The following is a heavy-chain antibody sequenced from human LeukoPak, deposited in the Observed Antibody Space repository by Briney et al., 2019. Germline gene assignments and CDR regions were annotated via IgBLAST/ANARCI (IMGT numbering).Heavy chain of an antibody. D-gene: IGHD4-17*01. Sequence: PGGSLRLSCAASGFTVSSNYMSWVRQAPGKGLEWVSVIYSGGSTYYADSVKGRFTISRDNSKNMLYLQMNSLRAEDTAIYYCAMRTTVTTVYYYYMDVWGKGTTVTVSS. CDR2: IYSGGST. CDR3: AMRTTVTTVYYYYMDV. CDR1: GFTVSSNY. J-gene: IGHJ6*03. V-gene: IGHV3-53*01.